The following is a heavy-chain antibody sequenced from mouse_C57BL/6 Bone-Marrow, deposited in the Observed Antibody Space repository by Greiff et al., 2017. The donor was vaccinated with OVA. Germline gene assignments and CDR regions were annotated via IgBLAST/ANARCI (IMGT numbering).Heavy chain of an antibody. V-gene: IGHV2-2*01. CDR3: ASNYGSFAY. CDR1: GFSLTSYG. J-gene: IGHJ3*01. Sequence: QVQLKESGPGLVQPSQSLSITCTVSGFSLTSYGVPWVRQSPGKGLEWLGVIWSGGSNDYTAACISRLSISKDNSKSQVFFKMNSLQADDTAIYYCASNYGSFAYWGQGTLVTGSA. CDR2: IWSGGSN. D-gene: IGHD1-1*01.